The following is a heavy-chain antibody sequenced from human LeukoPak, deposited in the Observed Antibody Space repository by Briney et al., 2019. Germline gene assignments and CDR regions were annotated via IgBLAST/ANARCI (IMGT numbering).Heavy chain of an antibody. CDR2: ISAYNGNT. CDR3: ARDGGIAVAVTYYYYYMDV. J-gene: IGHJ6*03. CDR1: GYTFTSYG. D-gene: IGHD6-19*01. V-gene: IGHV1-18*01. Sequence: GASVKVSCKASGYTFTSYGISWVRQAPGQGLEWTGWISAYNGNTNYAQKLQGRVTMTTDTSTSTAYMELRSLRSDDTAVYYCARDGGIAVAVTYYYYYMDVWGKETTVTVSS.